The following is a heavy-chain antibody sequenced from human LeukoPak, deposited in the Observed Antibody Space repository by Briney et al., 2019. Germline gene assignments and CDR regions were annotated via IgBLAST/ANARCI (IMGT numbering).Heavy chain of an antibody. CDR3: ARGIAEIAY. CDR1: GFTFSSYW. D-gene: IGHD1-14*01. CDR2: IKQDGSEK. Sequence: GGSLRPSCAASGFTFSSYWTSWVRQAPGKGLEGVANIKQDGSEKYYVDSVKGRFTISRDNAKNSLYLQMNSLRAEDTAVYYCARGIAEIAYWGQGTLVTVSS. V-gene: IGHV3-7*01. J-gene: IGHJ4*02.